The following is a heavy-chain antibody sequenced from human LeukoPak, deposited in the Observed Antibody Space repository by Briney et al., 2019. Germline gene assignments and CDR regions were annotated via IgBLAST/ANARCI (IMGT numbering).Heavy chain of an antibody. J-gene: IGHJ4*02. CDR1: GGSISSYY. Sequence: SETLSLTCTVSGGSISSYYWSWIRQPAGKGLEWIGRIYTSGSTNYNPSLKSRVTMSVDTSKNQFSLKLSSVTAADTAVYYCARDSRYCSSTSCYLYYFDYWGQGTLVTVSS. CDR3: ARDSRYCSSTSCYLYYFDY. V-gene: IGHV4-4*07. CDR2: IYTSGST. D-gene: IGHD2-2*01.